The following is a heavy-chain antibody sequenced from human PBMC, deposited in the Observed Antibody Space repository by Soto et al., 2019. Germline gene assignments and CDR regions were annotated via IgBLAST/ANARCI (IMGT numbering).Heavy chain of an antibody. Sequence: GGSLRLSCAASGFTFSSYSMNWVRQAPGKGLEWVSYISSSSSTIYYADSVKGRFTISRDNAKNSLYLQMNSLRDEDTAVYYCARDPVITIFGVVISDPADPFDYWGQGTLVTSPQ. J-gene: IGHJ4*02. D-gene: IGHD3-3*01. CDR1: GFTFSSYS. V-gene: IGHV3-48*02. CDR2: ISSSSSTI. CDR3: ARDPVITIFGVVISDPADPFDY.